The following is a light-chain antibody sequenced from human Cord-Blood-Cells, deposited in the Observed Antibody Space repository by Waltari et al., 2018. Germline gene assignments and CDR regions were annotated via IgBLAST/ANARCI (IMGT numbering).Light chain of an antibody. Sequence: DIVMTQSPDSLAVSLGERATINCKSSQSVLYSSNNKNYLAWYQQKPGQPPKLLIYWASTRESGVPDRCSGSGSGTDFTHTISSLQAEDVAVYYCQQYYSTPFTFGPGTKVDIK. CDR3: QQYYSTPFT. CDR2: WAS. CDR1: QSVLYSSNNKNY. V-gene: IGKV4-1*01. J-gene: IGKJ3*01.